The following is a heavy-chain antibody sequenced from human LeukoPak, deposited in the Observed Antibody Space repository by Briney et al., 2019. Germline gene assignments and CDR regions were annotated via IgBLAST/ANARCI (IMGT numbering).Heavy chain of an antibody. CDR3: ARDVNLLFFDV. J-gene: IGHJ2*01. CDR2: INSDGSST. CDR1: GFTFSSYW. V-gene: IGHV3-74*01. D-gene: IGHD2/OR15-2a*01. Sequence: GGSLRLSCAASGFTFSSYWMHWVRQAPGKGLVWVSRINSDGSSTSYADSVKGRFTISRDNAKNTLYLQMNSLRFDDTAMYYCARDVNLLFFDVWGRGTLVAVSS.